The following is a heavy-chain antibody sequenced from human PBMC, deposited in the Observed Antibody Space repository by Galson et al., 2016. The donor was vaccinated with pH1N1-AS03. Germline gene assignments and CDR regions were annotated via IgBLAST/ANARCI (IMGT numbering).Heavy chain of an antibody. CDR3: ANRDYGFDY. Sequence: SGKVSCKASGGTFSSYAICWVRQAPGQGLEWMGGIIASVGITSYAQKFQGRVTINADESTSTAYLELSSLRSEYTAVYYRANRDYGFDYWGQGTLDTVSS. D-gene: IGHD4-17*01. J-gene: IGHJ4*02. CDR2: IIASVGIT. CDR1: GGTFSSYA. V-gene: IGHV1-69*10.